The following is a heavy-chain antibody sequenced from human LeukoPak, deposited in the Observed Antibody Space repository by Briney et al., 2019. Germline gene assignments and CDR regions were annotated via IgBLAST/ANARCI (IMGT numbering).Heavy chain of an antibody. V-gene: IGHV3-30*02. Sequence: GGSLRLSCAASGFPFSSYGMHWVRQAPGKRLEWVAFIRYDGGNKYYADSVKGRFTISRDNSKNTLYLQMNSLRAEDKAVYYCAKGGSSSWYPNFDYWGQGTLVTVSS. CDR1: GFPFSSYG. CDR2: IRYDGGNK. J-gene: IGHJ4*02. D-gene: IGHD6-13*01. CDR3: AKGGSSSWYPNFDY.